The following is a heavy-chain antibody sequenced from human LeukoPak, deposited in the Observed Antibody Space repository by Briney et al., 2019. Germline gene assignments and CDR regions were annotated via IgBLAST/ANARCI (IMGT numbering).Heavy chain of an antibody. CDR2: MYYSGST. V-gene: IGHV4-59*01. D-gene: IGHD5-12*01. CDR3: AKDGYSGNDGL. J-gene: IGHJ4*02. CDR1: GGSISSYY. Sequence: PSETLSLTCTVSGGSISSYYWNWIRQPPGKGLEWIGYMYYSGSTNYNPSLKSRVTISVDTSKNQFSLKMSSVTAADTAVYYCAKDGYSGNDGLWGQGTLVTVSS.